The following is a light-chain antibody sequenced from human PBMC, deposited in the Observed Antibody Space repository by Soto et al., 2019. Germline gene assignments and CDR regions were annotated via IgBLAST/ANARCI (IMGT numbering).Light chain of an antibody. CDR3: SSYAVSNKFVV. CDR2: EVT. CDR1: SSDVGGYNS. J-gene: IGLJ2*01. V-gene: IGLV2-8*01. Sequence: QSALTQPPSASGSPGQSVTISCTGTSSDVGGYNSVSWYQQHPGKAPKLMIYEVTKRPSGVPDRFSGSKSGNTASLTVSGLQAEDEAEYYCSSYAVSNKFVVFGGGTKLTVL.